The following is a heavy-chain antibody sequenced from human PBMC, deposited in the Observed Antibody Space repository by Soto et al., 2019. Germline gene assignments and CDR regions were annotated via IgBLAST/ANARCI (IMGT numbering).Heavy chain of an antibody. CDR1: GGTFSSYA. V-gene: IGHV1-69*01. CDR3: ARDCGSSSSHYYFDY. D-gene: IGHD6-6*01. CDR2: IIPIFSIA. Sequence: QVQLVQSGAEVKKPGSSVKVSCKASGGTFSSYAISWVRQAPGQGLEWMGGIIPIFSIASYAQKFQGRVTITADESTSTAYMELSSLRSEDTAVYYCARDCGSSSSHYYFDYWGQGTLVTVSS. J-gene: IGHJ4*02.